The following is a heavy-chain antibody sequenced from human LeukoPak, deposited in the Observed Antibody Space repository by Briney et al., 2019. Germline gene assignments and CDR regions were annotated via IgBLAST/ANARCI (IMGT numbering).Heavy chain of an antibody. J-gene: IGHJ4*02. CDR2: ISYDGSNK. D-gene: IGHD6-25*01. CDR3: ARDSVRSGWPNYFDY. CDR1: GFTFSSYA. Sequence: PGGSLRLSCAASGFTFSSYAMHWVRQAPGKGLEWVAVISYDGSNKYYADSVKGRFTISRDNSKNTLYLQMNSLRAEDTAVYYCARDSVRSGWPNYFDYWGQGTLVTVSS. V-gene: IGHV3-30-3*01.